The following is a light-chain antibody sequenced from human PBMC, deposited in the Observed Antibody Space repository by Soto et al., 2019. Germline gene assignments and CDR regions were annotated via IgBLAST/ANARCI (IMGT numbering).Light chain of an antibody. CDR1: QSVGSL. CDR2: AAS. Sequence: EVVMTQSPATLSVSPGEGATLSCRASQSVGSLVAWYQQKPGQAPRLLIYAASTRATGIPDRFSGSGSGTDFTLTISRLEPEDFAVYYCQQFGSSHGTFGQGTKVDIK. J-gene: IGKJ1*01. CDR3: QQFGSSHGT. V-gene: IGKV3-20*01.